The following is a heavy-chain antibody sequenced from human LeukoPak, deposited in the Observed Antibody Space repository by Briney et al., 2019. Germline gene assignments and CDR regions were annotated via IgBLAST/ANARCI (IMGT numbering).Heavy chain of an antibody. CDR2: INTGNGNT. CDR3: TRVDGSPDY. J-gene: IGHJ4*02. V-gene: IGHV1-3*04. D-gene: IGHD2-15*01. Sequence: GASVKVSCKASGYTFTSYSMHWVRQAPGQRLEWMGWINTGNGNTKYSQKFQGRVTITRDTSISTVYLELSSLRSEDTALYFCTRVDGSPDYWGQGTLVTVSS. CDR1: GYTFTSYS.